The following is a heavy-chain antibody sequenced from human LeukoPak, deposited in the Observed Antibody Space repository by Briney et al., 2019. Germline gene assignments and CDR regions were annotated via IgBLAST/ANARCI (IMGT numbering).Heavy chain of an antibody. J-gene: IGHJ4*02. CDR3: ARAIMGTENLDY. V-gene: IGHV3-30*10. Sequence: GGSLRLSCAASGFSFSTYAMHWVRQAPGMGPEWVAVVSHDGSTKYCTDSVRGRFTISRDNSKNTLFLQLNGLRTGDTAVYYCARAIMGTENLDYWGQGTLVTVSS. CDR1: GFSFSTYA. D-gene: IGHD5-18*01. CDR2: VSHDGSTK.